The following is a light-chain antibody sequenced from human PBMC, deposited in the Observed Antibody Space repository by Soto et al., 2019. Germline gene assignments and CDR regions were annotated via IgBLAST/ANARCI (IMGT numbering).Light chain of an antibody. Sequence: EILMAQSPSTLSVSLGERVTLACRASQSVSSNLAWYQQKPGQAPRLLIYGASTRATGIPDRFSGSGAGTEFTLTISSLQSEDFAVYFCQQYNNWPPVTFGGGTKV. CDR1: QSVSSN. J-gene: IGKJ4*01. CDR3: QQYNNWPPVT. V-gene: IGKV3-15*01. CDR2: GAS.